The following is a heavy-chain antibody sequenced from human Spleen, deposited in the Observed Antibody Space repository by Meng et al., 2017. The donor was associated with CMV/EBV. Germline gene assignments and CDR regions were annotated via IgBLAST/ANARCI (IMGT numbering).Heavy chain of an antibody. J-gene: IGHJ4*02. CDR2: INHYNGNT. CDR3: ARGGYYTYVDY. Sequence: VSCKASGYTFSSFAISWVRQAPGQGLEWMGWINHYNGNTNYAQKLQGRVTMTTDTSTSTAYMELRSLRSDDTAVYYCARGGYYTYVDYWGQGTLAPSPQ. D-gene: IGHD1-26*01. V-gene: IGHV1-18*01. CDR1: GYTFSSFA.